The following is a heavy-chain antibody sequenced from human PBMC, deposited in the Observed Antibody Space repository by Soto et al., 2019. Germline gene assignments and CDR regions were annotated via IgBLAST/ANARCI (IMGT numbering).Heavy chain of an antibody. CDR1: GFTFSSYS. CDR3: ARDSGYSYGPFDY. V-gene: IGHV3-48*01. J-gene: IGHJ4*02. CDR2: ISSSSSTI. D-gene: IGHD5-18*01. Sequence: GGSLRLSCAASGFTFSSYSMNWVRQAPGKGLEWVSYISSSSSTIYYADSVKGRFTISRDNAKNSLYLQMNSLRAEDTAVYYCARDSGYSYGPFDYWGQGTLVTVSS.